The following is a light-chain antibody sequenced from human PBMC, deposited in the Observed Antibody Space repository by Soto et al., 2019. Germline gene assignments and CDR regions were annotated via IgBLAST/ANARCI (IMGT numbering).Light chain of an antibody. V-gene: IGLV2-14*01. Sequence: QSALTQPASVSGSPGQSITISCTGTSGDIGGYNYVSWYQHHPGKAPKLVISEVRHRPSGISHRFSGYKSATTASLTISGLPSEYEDDYYCISFTNRSTLVVFGGGTKLTVL. CDR2: EVR. J-gene: IGLJ2*01. CDR1: SGDIGGYNY. CDR3: ISFTNRSTLVV.